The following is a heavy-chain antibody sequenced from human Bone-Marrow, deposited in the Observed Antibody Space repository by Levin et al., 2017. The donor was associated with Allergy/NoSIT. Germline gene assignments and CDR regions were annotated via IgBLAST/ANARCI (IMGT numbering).Heavy chain of an antibody. V-gene: IGHV5-10-1*01. CDR3: ATLPRLGYCSGGSCEPYFSSYMDV. J-gene: IGHJ6*03. CDR2: IDPSDSYT. D-gene: IGHD2-15*01. Sequence: GASVKVSCKGSGYSFSSYWITWVRQMPGKGLEWMGRIDPSDSYTTYGPSFRGHVTISTDKSVSTAYLQWSSLKASDTAMYYCATLPRLGYCSGGSCEPYFSSYMDVWGKGTTVTVSS. CDR1: GYSFSSYW.